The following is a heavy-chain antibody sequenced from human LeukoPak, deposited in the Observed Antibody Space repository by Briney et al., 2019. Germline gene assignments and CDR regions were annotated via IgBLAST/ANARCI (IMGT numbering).Heavy chain of an antibody. V-gene: IGHV4-38-2*01. D-gene: IGHD2-21*01. Sequence: PSETLSLTCAVSGYSISSGYYWGWIRQPPGEGLEWIGSIYHSGSTYYNPSLKNRVTISVDTSKNQFSLKLSSVTAADTAVYYRARQVVIAVDAFDIWGQGTMVTVSS. CDR2: IYHSGST. CDR1: GYSISSGYY. J-gene: IGHJ3*02. CDR3: ARQVVIAVDAFDI.